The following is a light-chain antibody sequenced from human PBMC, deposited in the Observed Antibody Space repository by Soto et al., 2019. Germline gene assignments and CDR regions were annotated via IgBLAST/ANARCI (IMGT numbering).Light chain of an antibody. Sequence: DIQLTQSPSFLSASVGDRVTITCRASQGISSYLAWYQQRAGKAPKFLMYAAPTLQSGVPSRFSGSGSGTEFALTINSLQPEDFATHYCQQLKNYPLTFGGGTRLEIK. J-gene: IGKJ5*01. V-gene: IGKV1-9*01. CDR2: AAP. CDR3: QQLKNYPLT. CDR1: QGISSY.